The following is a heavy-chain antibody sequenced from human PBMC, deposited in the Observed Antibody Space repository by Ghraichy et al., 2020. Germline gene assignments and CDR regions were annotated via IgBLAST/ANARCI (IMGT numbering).Heavy chain of an antibody. V-gene: IGHV4-34*01. CDR3: ARGQGRYYDFWSGYYTGDAFDI. Sequence: SETLSLTCAVYGGSFSGYYWSWIRQPPGKGLEWIGEINHSGSTNYNPSLKSRVTISVDTSKNQFSLKLSSVTAADTAVYYCARGQGRYYDFWSGYYTGDAFDIWGQGTMVTVSS. CDR1: GGSFSGYY. D-gene: IGHD3-3*01. J-gene: IGHJ3*02. CDR2: INHSGST.